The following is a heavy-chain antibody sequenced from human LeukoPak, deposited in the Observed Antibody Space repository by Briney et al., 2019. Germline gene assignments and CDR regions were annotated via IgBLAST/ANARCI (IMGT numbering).Heavy chain of an antibody. D-gene: IGHD3-22*01. Sequence: PSETLSLTCAVSGGSISSSNWWSWVRQPPGKGLEWIGEIYHSGSTNYNPSLKSRVTISVDKSKNQFSLKLSSVTAADTAVYYCARGPPYDSSGYYLWGQGTLVTVSS. V-gene: IGHV4-4*02. CDR3: ARGPPYDSSGYYL. J-gene: IGHJ4*02. CDR1: GGSISSSNW. CDR2: IYHSGST.